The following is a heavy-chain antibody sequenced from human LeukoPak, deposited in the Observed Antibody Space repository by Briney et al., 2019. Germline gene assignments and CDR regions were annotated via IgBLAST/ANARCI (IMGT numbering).Heavy chain of an antibody. CDR2: ISWNSGNI. CDR3: AKDTRAIVGSAHNAFDI. J-gene: IGHJ3*02. Sequence: GGSLRLSCAASGFTFDDYGMSWVRQAPGKVLEWVSGISWNSGNIGYADSVKGRFTISRDNAKNSLNLQMNSLRAEDTALYYCAKDTRAIVGSAHNAFDIWGQGTMVTVSS. V-gene: IGHV3-9*01. CDR1: GFTFDDYG. D-gene: IGHD1-26*01.